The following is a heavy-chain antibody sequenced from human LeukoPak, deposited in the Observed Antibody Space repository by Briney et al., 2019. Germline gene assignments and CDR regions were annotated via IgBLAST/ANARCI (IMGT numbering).Heavy chain of an antibody. CDR1: GFTFSTYT. CDR3: ARGSSYDILTGPHSPRGEY. CDR2: IWYDGSNR. Sequence: GGSLRLSCAASGFTFSTYTMHWVRQAPGKGLEWVAGIWYDGSNRHYADSVKGRLTISRDNSKNTLYLQMNSLRAEDTAVYYCARGSSYDILTGPHSPRGEYWGQGTLVTVSS. J-gene: IGHJ4*02. D-gene: IGHD3-9*01. V-gene: IGHV3-33*08.